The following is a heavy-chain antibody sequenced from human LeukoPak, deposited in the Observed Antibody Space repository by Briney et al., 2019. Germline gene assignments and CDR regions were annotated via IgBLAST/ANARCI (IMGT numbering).Heavy chain of an antibody. D-gene: IGHD2-2*01. V-gene: IGHV3-15*01. CDR1: GFTFSSYA. CDR3: TTDRRDHLLWSGDYGVDY. J-gene: IGHJ4*02. Sequence: GGSLRLSCAASGFTFSSYAMHWVRQAPGKGLEWVGRIKSKTDGGTTDYAAPVKGRFTISRDDSKNTLYLQMNSLQTEDTAVYYCTTDRRDHLLWSGDYGVDYWGQGTLVTVSS. CDR2: IKSKTDGGTT.